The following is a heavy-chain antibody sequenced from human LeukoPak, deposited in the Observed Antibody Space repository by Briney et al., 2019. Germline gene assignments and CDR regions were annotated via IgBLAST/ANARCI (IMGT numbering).Heavy chain of an antibody. V-gene: IGHV3-21*01. CDR2: ISSSRGYI. CDR3: ARDSPYSSSGTIDY. CDR1: GFTFSSYS. D-gene: IGHD6-13*01. J-gene: IGHJ4*02. Sequence: GGSLSLSCAASGFTFSSYSMNWVRQAPGQGLEWVSSISSSRGYIYYADSVKGRFTISRDNAKNSLYLQMNSLRAEDTGVYYCARDSPYSSSGTIDYWGQGTLVTVSS.